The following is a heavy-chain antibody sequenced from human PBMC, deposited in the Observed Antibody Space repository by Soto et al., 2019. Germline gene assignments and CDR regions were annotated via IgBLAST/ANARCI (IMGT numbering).Heavy chain of an antibody. CDR3: ARAQGMGSYSPYYYGMDV. Sequence: GGSLRLSCAASGFTFSSYAMHWVRQAPGKGLEWVAVISYDGSNKYYADSVKGRFTISRDNSKNTLYLQMNSLRAEDTAVYYCARAQGMGSYSPYYYGMDVWGQGTTVTVSS. D-gene: IGHD1-26*01. CDR2: ISYDGSNK. V-gene: IGHV3-30-3*01. CDR1: GFTFSSYA. J-gene: IGHJ6*02.